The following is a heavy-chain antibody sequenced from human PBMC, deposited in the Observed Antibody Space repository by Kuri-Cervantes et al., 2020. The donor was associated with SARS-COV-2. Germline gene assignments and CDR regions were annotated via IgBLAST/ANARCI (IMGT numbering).Heavy chain of an antibody. CDR1: GFTFNNAY. D-gene: IGHD3-22*01. V-gene: IGHV3-15*07. J-gene: IGHJ4*02. CDR3: TTQSSGYYHY. CDR2: IKSKTDGGTT. Sequence: GESLKISCAASGFTFNNAYMNWVRQAPGTGLEWVGRIKSKTDGGTTDYAAPVKTRFTISRDDSKNTLYLQMNSLRTEDTAVYYCTTQSSGYYHYWGQGTLVTVSS.